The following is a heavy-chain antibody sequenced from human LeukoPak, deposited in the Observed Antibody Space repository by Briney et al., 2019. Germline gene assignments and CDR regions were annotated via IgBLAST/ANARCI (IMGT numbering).Heavy chain of an antibody. J-gene: IGHJ1*01. CDR1: GFTFSSYA. V-gene: IGHV3-23*01. D-gene: IGHD2-21*02. Sequence: PGGSLRLSCAASGFTFSSYAMTWVRQAPGKGLEWVSTISGSGGSTYYADSVKGRFTISRDNSKNTLYLQMNSVRAEDTAVYYCAKGVACGGDCYLYFQHWGQGTLVTVSS. CDR3: AKGVACGGDCYLYFQH. CDR2: ISGSGGST.